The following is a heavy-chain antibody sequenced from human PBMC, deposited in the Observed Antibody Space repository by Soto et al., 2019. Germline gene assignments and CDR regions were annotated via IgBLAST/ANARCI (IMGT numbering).Heavy chain of an antibody. CDR3: AKDYNATGSSSAGGSKLGYCSGGSCYSTYYGMDV. J-gene: IGHJ6*02. D-gene: IGHD2-15*01. Sequence: GGSLRLSCAASGFTFSSYGMHWVRQAPGKGLEWVAVISYDGSNKYYADSVKGRFTISRDNSKNTLYLQMNSLRAEDTVVYYCAKDYNATGSSSAGGSKLGYCSGGSCYSTYYGMDVWGQGTTVTVSS. V-gene: IGHV3-30*18. CDR2: ISYDGSNK. CDR1: GFTFSSYG.